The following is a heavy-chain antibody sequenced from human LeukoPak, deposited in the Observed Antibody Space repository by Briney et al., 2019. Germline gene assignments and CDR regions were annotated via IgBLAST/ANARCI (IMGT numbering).Heavy chain of an antibody. V-gene: IGHV4-31*03. Sequence: SQTLSLTCTVSGDSIKSGYFWNWIRQHPGTGLEYIGYISYTGRTYYNPSLKSRLSMSIDTSKKQFSLKLSSVTAADTAVYYCARILRDSSGYYQDYWGQGTLVTVSS. J-gene: IGHJ4*02. CDR3: ARILRDSSGYYQDY. D-gene: IGHD3-22*01. CDR2: ISYTGRT. CDR1: GDSIKSGYF.